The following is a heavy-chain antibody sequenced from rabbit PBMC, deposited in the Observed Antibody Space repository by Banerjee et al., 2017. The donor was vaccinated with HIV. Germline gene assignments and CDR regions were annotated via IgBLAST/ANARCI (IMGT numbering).Heavy chain of an antibody. CDR1: GFDFSSGG. D-gene: IGHD6-1*01. Sequence: QSLVESGGGLVQPEGSLTLTCKASGFDFSSGGISWVRQAPGKGLEWIACIYAGSSGSTYYANWAKGRFTISKTSSTTVTLQMTSLTAADTATYFCARGDSVYDYELWGPGTLVTVS. J-gene: IGHJ4*01. V-gene: IGHV1S40*01. CDR3: ARGDSVYDYEL. CDR2: IYAGSSGST.